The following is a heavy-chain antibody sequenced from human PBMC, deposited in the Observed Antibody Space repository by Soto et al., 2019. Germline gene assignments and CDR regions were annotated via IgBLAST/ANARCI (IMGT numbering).Heavy chain of an antibody. Sequence: PSETLSLTCTVSGGSISSGGYYWSWIRQHPGKGLEWIGYIYYSGSTYYNPSLKSRVTISVDTSKNQFSLKLSSVTAADTAVYYCARARVNCSSTSCYNPIIYYYGMDVWGQGTTVTV. CDR3: ARARVNCSSTSCYNPIIYYYGMDV. CDR2: IYYSGST. V-gene: IGHV4-31*03. D-gene: IGHD2-2*02. J-gene: IGHJ6*02. CDR1: GGSISSGGYY.